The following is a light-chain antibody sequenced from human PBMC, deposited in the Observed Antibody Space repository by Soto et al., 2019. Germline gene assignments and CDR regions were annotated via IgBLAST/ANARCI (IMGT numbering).Light chain of an antibody. CDR2: EGS. J-gene: IGLJ1*01. CDR1: SSDVGNYNL. V-gene: IGLV2-23*01. Sequence: QSVLTQPASVSGSPGQSITISCTGTSSDVGNYNLVSWYQHHPGKAPKLMIYEGSKRPSGGSNRFSGSKSGNTASLTISGLQAEDEADYYCCSYAGSGTYVFGTGTKLTVL. CDR3: CSYAGSGTYV.